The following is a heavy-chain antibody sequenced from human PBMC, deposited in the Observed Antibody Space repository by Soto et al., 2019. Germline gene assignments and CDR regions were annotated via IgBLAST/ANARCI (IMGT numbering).Heavy chain of an antibody. Sequence: EVQLVESGGGLIQPGGSLRLSCAASGFTFSSYSMNWVRQAPGKGLEWVSSISSSSSYIYYADSVKGRFTISRDNAKNSLYLQMNSLRAEDTAVYYCARDRKDIVVVVAATGYDAFDIWGQGTMVTVSS. CDR3: ARDRKDIVVVVAATGYDAFDI. CDR1: GFTFSSYS. CDR2: ISSSSSYI. D-gene: IGHD2-15*01. J-gene: IGHJ3*02. V-gene: IGHV3-21*01.